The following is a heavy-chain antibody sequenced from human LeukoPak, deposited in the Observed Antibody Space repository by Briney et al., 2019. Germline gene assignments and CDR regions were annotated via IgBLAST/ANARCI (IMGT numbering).Heavy chain of an antibody. Sequence: GGSLRLSCAASGFTFSSYAMSWVRQAPGKGLEWVSAISGSAGSTYYADSVKGRFTISRDNSKNTLYLQMNSLRAEDTAVYYCAKAAYDSSGYYLYYFDYWGQGTLVTVSS. V-gene: IGHV3-23*01. CDR2: ISGSAGST. J-gene: IGHJ4*02. CDR3: AKAAYDSSGYYLYYFDY. CDR1: GFTFSSYA. D-gene: IGHD3-22*01.